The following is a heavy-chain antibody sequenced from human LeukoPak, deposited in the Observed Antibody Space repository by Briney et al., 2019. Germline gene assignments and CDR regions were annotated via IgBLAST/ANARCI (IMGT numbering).Heavy chain of an antibody. J-gene: IGHJ4*02. CDR3: ARDESTRHAPLPDY. CDR1: GYTFTGYY. V-gene: IGHV1-2*02. D-gene: IGHD1-1*01. Sequence: ASVKVSCKASGYTFTGYYMHWVRQAPGQGLEWMGWINPNSGGTNYAQKFQGRVTMTRDTSISTAYMELGRLRSDDTAVYYCARDESTRHAPLPDYWGQGTLVTVSS. CDR2: INPNSGGT.